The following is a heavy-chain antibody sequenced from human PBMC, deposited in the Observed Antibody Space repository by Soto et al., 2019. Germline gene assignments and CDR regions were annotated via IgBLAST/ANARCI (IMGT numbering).Heavy chain of an antibody. CDR2: IYHSGSI. D-gene: IGHD3-10*01. J-gene: IGHJ3*02. CDR3: ASKFGELLADAFDI. Sequence: PSETLSLTCTVYNACISSRKWWTWVRQTPGKGLEWIGEIYHSGSINHNPSLKSRVTMSVDKSNNQFSLKMTSVTAADTAVYYCASKFGELLADAFDIWGQGTVVT. V-gene: IGHV4-4*02. CDR1: NACISSRKW.